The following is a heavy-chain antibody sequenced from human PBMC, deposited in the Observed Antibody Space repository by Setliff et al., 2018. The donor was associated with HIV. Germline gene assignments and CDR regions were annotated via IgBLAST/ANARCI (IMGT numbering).Heavy chain of an antibody. J-gene: IGHJ4*02. CDR2: ISYDGSNK. D-gene: IGHD3-3*01. CDR1: GFTFSTFA. Sequence: PGGSLRLSCVASGFTFSTFAMHWVRQAPGKGLEWVSVISYDGSNKYYADSVKGRFTISRDNSKNTLYLQMNSLRAEDTAVYYCARERGSGSGYYQGPFDYWGQGTLVTVSS. V-gene: IGHV3-30*17. CDR3: ARERGSGSGYYQGPFDY.